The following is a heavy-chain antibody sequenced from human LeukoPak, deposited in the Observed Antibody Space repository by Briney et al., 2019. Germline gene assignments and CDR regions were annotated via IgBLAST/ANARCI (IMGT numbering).Heavy chain of an antibody. CDR3: ARGLGYCITPDCPARVYCFDY. D-gene: IGHD2-15*01. Sequence: GASVKVSCKASGYTFTSYGISWVRQAPGQGLEWMGWINPNSGGTNYAQKFQGRVTMTRDTSISTAYMELSRLKSDDTAVYYCARGLGYCITPDCPARVYCFDYWGQGTLVTVSS. CDR1: GYTFTSYG. CDR2: INPNSGGT. V-gene: IGHV1-2*02. J-gene: IGHJ4*02.